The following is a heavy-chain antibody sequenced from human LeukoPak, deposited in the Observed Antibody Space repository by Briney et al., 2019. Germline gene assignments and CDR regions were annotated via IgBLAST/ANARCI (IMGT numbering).Heavy chain of an antibody. J-gene: IGHJ6*03. D-gene: IGHD2-8*01. CDR1: GFTFDDYG. Sequence: GGSLRLSCAASGFTFDDYGMSWVRQAPGKGLEWVSGINWNGGSTCCADSVKGRFTISRNNAKNSLYLQMNSLRAEDTALYYCARAVMNYYYYMDVWGKGTTVTVSS. CDR2: INWNGGST. V-gene: IGHV3-20*04. CDR3: ARAVMNYYYYMDV.